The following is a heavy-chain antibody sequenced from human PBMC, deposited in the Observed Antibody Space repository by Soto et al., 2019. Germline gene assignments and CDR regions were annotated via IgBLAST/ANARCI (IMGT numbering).Heavy chain of an antibody. D-gene: IGHD6-6*01. CDR1: GGSISSYY. CDR3: ARVYSSFFYYYYMDV. Sequence: SETLSLTCTVSGGSISSYYWSWIRQPPGKGLEWIGYIYYSGSTNYNPSLKSRVTISVDTSKNQFSLKLSSVTAADTAVYYCARVYSSFFYYYYMDVWGKGTTVTVSS. J-gene: IGHJ6*03. CDR2: IYYSGST. V-gene: IGHV4-59*01.